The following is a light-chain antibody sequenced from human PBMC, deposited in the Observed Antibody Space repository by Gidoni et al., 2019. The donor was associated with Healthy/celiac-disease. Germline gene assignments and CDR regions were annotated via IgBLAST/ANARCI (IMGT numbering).Light chain of an antibody. CDR1: QSISSW. Sequence: IQMPQSPSTLSASVGDRVTITCRASQSISSWLAWYQQKPGKAPKLLIYDASSLESGVPSRFSGSGSGTEFTLNISSLQPDDFETYYCQQYNSDSRTFGQGTKVEIK. J-gene: IGKJ1*01. V-gene: IGKV1-5*01. CDR3: QQYNSDSRT. CDR2: DAS.